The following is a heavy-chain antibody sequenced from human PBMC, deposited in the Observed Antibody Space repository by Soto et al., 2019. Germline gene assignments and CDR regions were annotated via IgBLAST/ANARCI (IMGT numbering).Heavy chain of an antibody. CDR3: ARFETAMVIGPDY. Sequence: GGSLRLSCAASGFTFSSYSMNWVRQAPGKGLEWVSSISGESHYILYANSVKGRFTISRDNVKNSLYLQMNSLSVEDTALYYCARFETAMVIGPDYWGQGTLVTVSS. J-gene: IGHJ4*02. D-gene: IGHD2-21*01. CDR1: GFTFSSYS. V-gene: IGHV3-21*01. CDR2: ISGESHYI.